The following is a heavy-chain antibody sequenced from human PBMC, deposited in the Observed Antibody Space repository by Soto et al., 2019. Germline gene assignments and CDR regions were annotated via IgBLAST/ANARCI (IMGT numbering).Heavy chain of an antibody. J-gene: IGHJ5*02. D-gene: IGHD6-6*01. V-gene: IGHV1-24*01. Sequence: ASVKVSCKVSGYTLTELSMHWLRQAPGKGLEWMGGFDPEDGETIYARKFQGRVTMTEDTSTDTAYMELSSLRSEDTAVYYCATDYSSSEWFDPWGQGTLVTVSS. CDR2: FDPEDGET. CDR3: ATDYSSSEWFDP. CDR1: GYTLTELS.